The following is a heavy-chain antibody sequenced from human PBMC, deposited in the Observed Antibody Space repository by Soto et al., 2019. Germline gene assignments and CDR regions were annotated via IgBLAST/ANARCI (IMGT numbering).Heavy chain of an antibody. CDR2: ISGTGGST. CDR3: GEDNPGGNCES. CDR1: GFTFNNYA. V-gene: IGHV3-23*01. Sequence: GSLRLSCAASGFTFNNYAMNWGRQAPGKELEWVATISGTGGSTYYADSVKGRFTISRDNSKNTLYLHMNSLRVEATAVYYCGEDNPGGNCESWGQGPKVTASS. J-gene: IGHJ5*02. D-gene: IGHD2-21*01.